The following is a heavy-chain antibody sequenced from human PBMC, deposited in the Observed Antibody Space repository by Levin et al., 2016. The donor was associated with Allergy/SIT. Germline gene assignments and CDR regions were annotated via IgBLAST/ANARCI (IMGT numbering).Heavy chain of an antibody. CDR2: INPNSGGT. CDR3: AREGIYYDSSGYYPSYFQH. J-gene: IGHJ1*01. V-gene: IGHV1-2*02. Sequence: WVRQAPGQGLEWMGWINPNSGGTNYAQKFQGRVTMTRDTSISTAYMELSRLRSDDTAVYYCAREGIYYDSSGYYPSYFQHWGQGTLVTVSS. D-gene: IGHD3-22*01.